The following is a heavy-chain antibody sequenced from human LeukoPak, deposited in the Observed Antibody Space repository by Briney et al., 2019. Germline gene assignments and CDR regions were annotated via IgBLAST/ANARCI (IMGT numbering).Heavy chain of an antibody. CDR3: AKDRTTLLWFGELSH. J-gene: IGHJ4*02. D-gene: IGHD3-10*01. CDR1: GFTFSNYG. V-gene: IGHV3-23*01. CDR2: ISGSGGTT. Sequence: PGGTLRLSCAASGFTFSNYGMGWVRQAPGKGLEWVSGISGSGGTTYYADSVKGRFTISRDNSKNTLYLQMNSLRAEDTAVYYCAKDRTTLLWFGELSHWGQGTLVTVSS.